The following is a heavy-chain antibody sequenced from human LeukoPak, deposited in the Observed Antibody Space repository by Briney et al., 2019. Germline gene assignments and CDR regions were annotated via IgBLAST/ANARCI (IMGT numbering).Heavy chain of an antibody. D-gene: IGHD3-3*01. V-gene: IGHV4-34*01. Sequence: SETLSLTCAVYGGSFSGYYWSWIRQPPGKGLEWIGEINHSGSTNYNPSLKSRVTISVDTSKNQFSLKLSSVTAADTAVYYCARERLHYDFWSGYYTNRYNWFDPWGQGTLVTVSS. J-gene: IGHJ5*02. CDR1: GGSFSGYY. CDR3: ARERLHYDFWSGYYTNRYNWFDP. CDR2: INHSGST.